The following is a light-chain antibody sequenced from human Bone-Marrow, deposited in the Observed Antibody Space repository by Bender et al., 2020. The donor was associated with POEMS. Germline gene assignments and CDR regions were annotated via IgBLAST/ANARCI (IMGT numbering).Light chain of an antibody. CDR3: SSFGDSGTWV. Sequence: QSALTQPPSASGSPGQSVTISCTGTSADVGTYTLVSWYQQHPGKAPELMMYEGTKRPSGISNRFSGSMSGNTASLTISGLQVEDEADYFCSSFGDSGTWVFGGGTRLTVL. CDR2: EGT. J-gene: IGLJ3*02. V-gene: IGLV2-23*01. CDR1: SADVGTYTL.